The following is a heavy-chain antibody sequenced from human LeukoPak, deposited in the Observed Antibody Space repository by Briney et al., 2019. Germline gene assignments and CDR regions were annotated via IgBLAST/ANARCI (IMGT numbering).Heavy chain of an antibody. V-gene: IGHV3-9*01. CDR2: ISWNSGSI. CDR3: AKGAIAVAGTKDYFDY. CDR1: GFTFDDYA. J-gene: IGHJ4*02. D-gene: IGHD6-19*01. Sequence: GGSLRLSCAASGFTFDDYAMHWVRHAPGKGLEWVSGISWNSGSIGYADSVKGRFTISRDNAKNSLYLQMNSLRAEDTALYYCAKGAIAVAGTKDYFDYWGQGTLVTVPS.